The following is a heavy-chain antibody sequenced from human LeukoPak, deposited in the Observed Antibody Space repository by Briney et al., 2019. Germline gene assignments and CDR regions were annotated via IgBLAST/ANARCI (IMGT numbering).Heavy chain of an antibody. Sequence: PGGSLRLSCAVSGFTFSSYEMNWARQAPGRGLEWVSYISSSGSTIRYADSVKGRFTISRDNAKNSLYLQMNSLRGDDTAVYYCARGYSYGYDSWGQGTLVTVSS. D-gene: IGHD5-18*01. CDR2: ISSSGSTI. J-gene: IGHJ5*01. V-gene: IGHV3-48*03. CDR3: ARGYSYGYDS. CDR1: GFTFSSYE.